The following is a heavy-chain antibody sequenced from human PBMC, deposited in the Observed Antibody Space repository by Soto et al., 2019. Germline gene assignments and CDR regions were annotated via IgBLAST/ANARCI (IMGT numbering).Heavy chain of an antibody. D-gene: IGHD5-12*01. CDR1: GFTFSSYW. V-gene: IGHV3-7*01. J-gene: IGHJ6*02. CDR3: ARAGQWLRITGSYSYSYYGTDV. Sequence: PGGSLRLSCAASGFTFSSYWISWVRQAPWKGLEWVANIKQDGSEKYYVDSVKGRFTISRDNAKNSLYLQMNSLRAEDTAVYYCARAGQWLRITGSYSYSYYGTDVWGQGTTVPVSS. CDR2: IKQDGSEK.